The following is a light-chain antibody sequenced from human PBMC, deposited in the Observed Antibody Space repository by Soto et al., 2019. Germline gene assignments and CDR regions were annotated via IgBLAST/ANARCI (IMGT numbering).Light chain of an antibody. CDR2: AAS. J-gene: IGKJ1*01. V-gene: IGKV1-39*01. Sequence: DIQMTQSPSSLSASVGDRVTITCRASQSIASYLNWYQQKPGKAPKLLIYAASSLQSEVPSRFSGGGSGTDFTLTISSLQPEDFATYYCQQSYSTPQTFGQGTKVEI. CDR3: QQSYSTPQT. CDR1: QSIASY.